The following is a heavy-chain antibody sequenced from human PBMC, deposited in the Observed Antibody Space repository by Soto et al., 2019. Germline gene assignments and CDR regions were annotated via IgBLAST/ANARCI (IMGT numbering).Heavy chain of an antibody. CDR2: IRGFSPYT. CDR3: ARDRGYDAHDYYYNAMDV. Sequence: GGSLRLSCVASGFTFRTYTMSWVRQAPGKGLEWVSGIRGFSPYTFYSESVKGRFTVSRDNAKNSQYLQMNSLRAEDTAVYYCARDRGYDAHDYYYNAMDVWGQGTTVTVSS. CDR1: GFTFRTYT. V-gene: IGHV3-21*01. J-gene: IGHJ6*02. D-gene: IGHD2-15*01.